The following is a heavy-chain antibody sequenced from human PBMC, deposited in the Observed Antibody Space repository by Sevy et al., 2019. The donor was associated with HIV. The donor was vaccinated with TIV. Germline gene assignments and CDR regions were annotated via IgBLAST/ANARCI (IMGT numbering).Heavy chain of an antibody. J-gene: IGHJ3*01. Sequence: GGSLRLSCAATAFTFSSYDMHWVRQVAGKGLEWVSSIGLSGDTYFAGSVKGRFTISRDNVKNYLYLQMSSLRAGDTAVYYCARETAADAFDVWVQGTFVTVSS. CDR2: IGLSGDT. CDR1: AFTFSSYD. D-gene: IGHD6-13*01. CDR3: ARETAADAFDV. V-gene: IGHV3-13*01.